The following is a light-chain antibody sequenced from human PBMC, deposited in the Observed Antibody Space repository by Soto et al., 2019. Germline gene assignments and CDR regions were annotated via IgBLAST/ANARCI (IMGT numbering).Light chain of an antibody. CDR2: GAS. J-gene: IGKJ4*01. CDR3: QQYNNWPLT. CDR1: QSVSGI. V-gene: IGKV3-15*01. Sequence: EIVMTQSPATLSVSPGERATLSCRASQSVSGILAWYQQKPGQAPRLLIYGASTRATGIPARFSGSGSGTEFTLTISSLQSEDFAVYYCQQYNNWPLTFGGGTKVEIK.